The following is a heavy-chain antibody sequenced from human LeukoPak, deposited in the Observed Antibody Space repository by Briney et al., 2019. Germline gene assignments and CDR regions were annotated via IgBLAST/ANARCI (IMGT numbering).Heavy chain of an antibody. CDR2: IIPIFGTA. CDR3: ARLISGLWFGESIFDP. V-gene: IGHV1-69*13. D-gene: IGHD3-10*01. Sequence: GASVKVSCKASGGTFSSYAISWVRQASGQGLEWMGGIIPIFGTANYAQKSQGRVTITADESTSTAYMELSSLRSEDTAVYYCARLISGLWFGESIFDPWGQGTLVTVSP. CDR1: GGTFSSYA. J-gene: IGHJ5*02.